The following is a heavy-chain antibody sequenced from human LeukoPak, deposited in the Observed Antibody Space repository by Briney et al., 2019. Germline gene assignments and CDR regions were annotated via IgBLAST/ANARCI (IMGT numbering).Heavy chain of an antibody. J-gene: IGHJ4*02. Sequence: GGSLRLSCEASGFSFSSFWMHWVRQAPGKGLVWVSHIDPDGISTNYADSVKGRFTISRDNAKNTLFLQMNSLRAEDTAVYYCVKHQSGGNYYAPVCFDYWGQGTLVSVSS. CDR2: IDPDGIST. D-gene: IGHD3-22*01. CDR3: VKHQSGGNYYAPVCFDY. CDR1: GFSFSSFW. V-gene: IGHV3-74*01.